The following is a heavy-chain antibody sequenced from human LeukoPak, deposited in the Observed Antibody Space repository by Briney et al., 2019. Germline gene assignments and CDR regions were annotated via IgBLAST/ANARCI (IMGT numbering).Heavy chain of an antibody. Sequence: GGSLRLSCAASGFTFSSYGMHWVRQAPGKGLEWVAVIWYDGSNKYYADSVKGRFTISRDNSKSTLYLQMNSLRAEDTAVYYCARDIGYSYGYVGHWFDPWGQGTLVTVSS. V-gene: IGHV3-33*01. J-gene: IGHJ5*02. D-gene: IGHD5-18*01. CDR3: ARDIGYSYGYVGHWFDP. CDR2: IWYDGSNK. CDR1: GFTFSSYG.